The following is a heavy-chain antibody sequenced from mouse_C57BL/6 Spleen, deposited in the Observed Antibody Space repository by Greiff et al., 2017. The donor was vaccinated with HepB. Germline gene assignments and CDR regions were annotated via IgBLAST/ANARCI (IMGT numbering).Heavy chain of an antibody. J-gene: IGHJ1*03. CDR3: ARKADGPHWYFDV. CDR2: IYPGDGDT. D-gene: IGHD2-3*01. CDR1: GYAFSSYW. V-gene: IGHV1-80*01. Sequence: QVQLQQSGAELVKPGASVKISCKASGYAFSSYWMNWVKQRPGKGLEWIGQIYPGDGDTNYNGKFKGKATLTADKSSSTAYMQLSSLTSEDSAVYFCARKADGPHWYFDVWGTGTTVTVSS.